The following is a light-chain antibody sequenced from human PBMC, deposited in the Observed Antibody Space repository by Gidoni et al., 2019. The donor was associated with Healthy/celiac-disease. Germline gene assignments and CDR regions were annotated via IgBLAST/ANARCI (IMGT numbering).Light chain of an antibody. CDR2: LGS. J-gene: IGKJ2*01. Sequence: DVVLTQSPLPLPVTPGEPASISCRSSQSLLQSNGYYYLDWYLQKPGQSPQLLIYLGSNRASGIPDRFSGSGSGTDFTLKISRVEAEDVGVYYCMQTLQTPYTFGQGTKLEIK. CDR1: QSLLQSNGYYY. CDR3: MQTLQTPYT. V-gene: IGKV2-28*01.